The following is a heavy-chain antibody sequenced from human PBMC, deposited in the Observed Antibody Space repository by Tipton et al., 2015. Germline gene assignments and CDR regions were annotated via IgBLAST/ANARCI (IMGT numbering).Heavy chain of an antibody. CDR1: GDSISSSSYY. Sequence: GLVKPSGTLSLTCAVSGDSISSSSYYWGWIRQPPGKGLEWIGSIFHRGDTNYNPSLKSRVTISVDTSKNQFSLTLNSVAAADTAVYYCARDLEHGMDVWGHGTTVTVSS. V-gene: IGHV4-39*07. J-gene: IGHJ6*02. D-gene: IGHD5-24*01. CDR2: IFHRGDT. CDR3: ARDLEHGMDV.